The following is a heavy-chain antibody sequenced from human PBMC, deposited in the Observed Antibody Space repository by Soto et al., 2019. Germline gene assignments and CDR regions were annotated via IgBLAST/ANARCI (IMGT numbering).Heavy chain of an antibody. J-gene: IGHJ6*02. Sequence: QVQLVQSGAEVKKPESSVRVSCKASGGTFNSYAITWVRQAPGQGLEWMGGTIPMFSTTNYAEKFQGRVTITADESTNTAYMELSSLRYEDTAVYYCTRCGIRYHSIGYYLGIDGMDVWGQGTTVIVSS. CDR3: TRCGIRYHSIGYYLGIDGMDV. V-gene: IGHV1-69*12. D-gene: IGHD3-22*01. CDR2: TIPMFSTT. CDR1: GGTFNSYA.